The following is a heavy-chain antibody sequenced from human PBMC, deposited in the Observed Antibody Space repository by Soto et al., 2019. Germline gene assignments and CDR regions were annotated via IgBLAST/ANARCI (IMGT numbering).Heavy chain of an antibody. J-gene: IGHJ5*02. CDR1: GDSVSSGNYY. CDR3: ARDYPGGLPKAA. D-gene: IGHD2-21*02. CDR2: IAYTGST. V-gene: IGHV4-61*01. Sequence: QVQLQESGPGLVKPSETLSLTCTVSGDSVSSGNYYWTWIRQPPGKGLEWIGFIAYTGSTHYNPSLKRRVTISVDTSKNPFPLKLNPVTAADTAVNDCARDYPGGLPKAAWGQGTLVTVSS.